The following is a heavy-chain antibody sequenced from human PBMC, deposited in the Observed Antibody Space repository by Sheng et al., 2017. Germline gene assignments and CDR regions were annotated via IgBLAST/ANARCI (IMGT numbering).Heavy chain of an antibody. D-gene: IGHD5-12*01. CDR2: IYTSGGT. J-gene: IGHJ4*02. CDR1: GGSISSDTYC. CDR3: VRLYSAYLIFDY. Sequence: QVQLQESGPGLVKPSQTLSLTCTVSGGSISSDTYCWSWIRQPAGKGLEWIGRIYTSGGTKYNPSLKSRVTISVDTSKNQFSLKLSSVTAADTAVYYCVRLYSAYLIFDYWGQGSLVTVSS. V-gene: IGHV4-61*02.